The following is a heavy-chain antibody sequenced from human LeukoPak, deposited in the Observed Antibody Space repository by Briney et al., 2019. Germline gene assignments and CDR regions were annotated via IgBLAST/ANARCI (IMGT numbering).Heavy chain of an antibody. J-gene: IGHJ4*02. D-gene: IGHD6-13*01. CDR2: ISGSGGNT. CDR1: GFTFSNYA. Sequence: GGSLRLSCAASGFTFSNYAMNWVRQVPGKGLEWVSVISGSGGNTYYADSVRGRFTISRDNSKNALYLQMNSLRAEDTAIYYCAKSFGPVIAAAGTGADWGQGTLVTVSS. CDR3: AKSFGPVIAAAGTGAD. V-gene: IGHV3-23*01.